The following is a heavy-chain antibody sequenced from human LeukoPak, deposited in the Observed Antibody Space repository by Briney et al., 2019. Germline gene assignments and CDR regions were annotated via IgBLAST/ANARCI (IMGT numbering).Heavy chain of an antibody. CDR3: APTPPEDYDDSGYFDY. D-gene: IGHD3-22*01. CDR1: GYTFTAYY. V-gene: IGHV1-2*02. Sequence: EASVKVSCKASGYTFTAYYLHWVRQAPGQGLEWMGWINPNSGGIKYAQKFQGRVTMTRDTSISTAYMELTRLRSDDTAMYYCAPTPPEDYDDSGYFDYWGQGTLVTVSS. CDR2: INPNSGGI. J-gene: IGHJ4*02.